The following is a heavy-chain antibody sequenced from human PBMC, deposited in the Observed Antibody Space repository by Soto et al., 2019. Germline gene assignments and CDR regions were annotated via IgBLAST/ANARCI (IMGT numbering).Heavy chain of an antibody. CDR1: GFSLGNPRMG. Sequence: GSGPTLVNPTETLTLTCTVSGFSLGNPRMGVSWIRQPPGKALEWLAHIFSNDEKSYSTSLKSRLTISRDTSKSQVVLTMTNMDPVDTATYYCARIQRISMIVVSKPYFDYWGQGALVTVSS. J-gene: IGHJ4*02. CDR2: IFSNDEK. D-gene: IGHD3-22*01. V-gene: IGHV2-26*01. CDR3: ARIQRISMIVVSKPYFDY.